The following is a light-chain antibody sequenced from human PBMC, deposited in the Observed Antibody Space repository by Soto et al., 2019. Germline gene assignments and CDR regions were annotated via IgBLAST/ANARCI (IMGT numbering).Light chain of an antibody. CDR2: SNN. CDR3: AAWDDSLSRAV. J-gene: IGLJ7*01. Sequence: QSVLTQPPSASGTPGQRVTISCSGSSSNIGSNYVYWYQQLPGTAPKLLIYSNNQRPSGVPDRFSGSKSGTSASLAISGLRSEDEADYYCAAWDDSLSRAVFGGGTQLTVL. CDR1: SSNIGSNY. V-gene: IGLV1-47*02.